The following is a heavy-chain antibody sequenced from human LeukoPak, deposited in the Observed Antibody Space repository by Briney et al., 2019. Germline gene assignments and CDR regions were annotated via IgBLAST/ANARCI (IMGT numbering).Heavy chain of an antibody. CDR2: MNPNSGDT. Sequence: ASVKVSCKASGYTFTNYDINWVRQASGQGLEWMGWMNPNSGDTGYAQKYQGRVTFTRDTSISTAYMELSNLRSEDTAIYYCARSGFGGGAYFGYWGQGTLVTDSS. CDR3: ARSGFGGGAYFGY. V-gene: IGHV1-8*03. D-gene: IGHD2-21*01. J-gene: IGHJ4*02. CDR1: GYTFTNYD.